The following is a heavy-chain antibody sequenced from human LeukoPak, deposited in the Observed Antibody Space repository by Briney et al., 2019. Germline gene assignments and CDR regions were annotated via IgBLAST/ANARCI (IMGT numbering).Heavy chain of an antibody. CDR3: ARDRQNYDILTGYSDINWFDP. CDR1: GYTFTSYY. D-gene: IGHD3-9*01. CDR2: INPSGGST. Sequence: ASVKVSCKASGYTFTSYYMHWVRQAPGQGLEWMGIINPSGGSTSYAQKFQGRVTMTRDTSTSTVYMELNSLRAEDTAVYYCARDRQNYDILTGYSDINWFDPWGQGTLVTVSS. J-gene: IGHJ5*02. V-gene: IGHV1-46*01.